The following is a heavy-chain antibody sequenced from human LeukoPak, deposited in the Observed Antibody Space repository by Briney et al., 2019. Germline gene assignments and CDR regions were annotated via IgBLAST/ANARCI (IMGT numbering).Heavy chain of an antibody. J-gene: IGHJ6*03. CDR3: ARVVRTPHYYYYMDV. CDR2: INSKSGGT. V-gene: IGHV1-2*02. D-gene: IGHD4-23*01. CDR1: GGTFSSYA. Sequence: ASVKVSCKASGGTFSSYAISWVRQAPGQGLEWMGWINSKSGGTNYAQKFQRRVTMTRDTSISTAYMELSRLRSDDTAVYYCARVVRTPHYYYYMDVWGKGTTVTISS.